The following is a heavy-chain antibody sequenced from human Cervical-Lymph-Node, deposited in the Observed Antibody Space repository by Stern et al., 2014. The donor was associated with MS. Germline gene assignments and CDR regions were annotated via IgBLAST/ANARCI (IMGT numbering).Heavy chain of an antibody. Sequence: QVQLQESGPGLVKPSETVSLTCTVSGGSISSKYWNWIRQPPGTGLEWIGYSYSDGIPYYNPSLNSRVSISLDTSTNQFSLSLTAVTAADTAVYYCARVTGRGTRQNWFDSWGQGTLVTVSS. V-gene: IGHV4-59*01. D-gene: IGHD1-26*01. CDR2: SYSDGIP. CDR1: GGSISSKY. J-gene: IGHJ5*01. CDR3: ARVTGRGTRQNWFDS.